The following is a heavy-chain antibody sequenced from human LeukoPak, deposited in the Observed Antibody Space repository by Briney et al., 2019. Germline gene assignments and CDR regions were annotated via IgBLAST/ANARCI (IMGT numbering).Heavy chain of an antibody. D-gene: IGHD2-15*01. CDR1: GGSISSYY. Sequence: SETLSLTCTVSGGSISSYYWSWIRQPPGKGLEWIGYIYYSGSTNYNPSLKSRVTISVDTSKNQFSLRLSSVTAADTAVYYCARELGYCSGGSCYEKWFDYWGQGTLVTVSS. V-gene: IGHV4-59*01. CDR2: IYYSGST. CDR3: ARELGYCSGGSCYEKWFDY. J-gene: IGHJ4*02.